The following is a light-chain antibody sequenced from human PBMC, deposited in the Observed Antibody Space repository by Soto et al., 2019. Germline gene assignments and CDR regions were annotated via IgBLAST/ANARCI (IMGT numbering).Light chain of an antibody. CDR3: QIWDPSDPYVV. Sequence: SYELSQPPSVSVSPGQTARITCGGSNIETKGVHWYQQKPGQAPVMVLYDDSDRPSGIPERFSGSNSGNTATLTISRVDAGDEADYFCQIWDPSDPYVVFGGGTKVTVL. V-gene: IGLV3-21*02. CDR1: NIETKG. J-gene: IGLJ2*01. CDR2: DDS.